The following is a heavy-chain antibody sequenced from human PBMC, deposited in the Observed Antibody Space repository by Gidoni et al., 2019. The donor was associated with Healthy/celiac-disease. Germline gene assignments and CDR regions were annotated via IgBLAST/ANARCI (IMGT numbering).Heavy chain of an antibody. CDR3: ARESTTVTTFFDY. Sequence: QVQLQESGPGLVKPSQTLSLTCTVSGGSISSGGYYWSWFRQPPGKGLEWIGYIYYSGSTYYNPSLKSRVTISVDTSKNQFSLKLSSVTAADTAVYYCARESTTVTTFFDYWGQGTLVTVSS. J-gene: IGHJ4*02. CDR2: IYYSGST. CDR1: GGSISSGGYY. D-gene: IGHD4-17*01. V-gene: IGHV4-31*03.